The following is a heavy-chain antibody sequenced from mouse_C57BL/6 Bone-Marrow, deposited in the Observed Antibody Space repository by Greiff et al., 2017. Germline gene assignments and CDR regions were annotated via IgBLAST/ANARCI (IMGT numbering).Heavy chain of an antibody. CDR1: GFNIKDDY. V-gene: IGHV14-4*01. Sequence: EVQLQQSGAELVRPGASVKLSCTASGFNIKDDYMHWVKQRPEQGLEWIGWIDPENGDTEYASKFQGKATITADTSSNTAYLQLSSLTSEDTAGYYCTNYYAMDYWGQGTSVTVSS. J-gene: IGHJ4*01. CDR2: IDPENGDT. CDR3: TNYYAMDY.